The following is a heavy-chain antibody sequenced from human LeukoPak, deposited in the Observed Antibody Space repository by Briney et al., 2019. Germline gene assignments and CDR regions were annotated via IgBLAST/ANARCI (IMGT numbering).Heavy chain of an antibody. Sequence: GESLKISCKISGYSFRNYWSTWVRQMPGKGLEWMGIIYPGDSDTRYSPSFQGQVTISADKSISTAYLQWRSLKASDTAMYYCEISPHRYLLLLYPRFPSAIWGQRTMVTVSS. CDR1: GYSFRNYW. J-gene: IGHJ3*02. CDR2: IYPGDSDT. D-gene: IGHD2-2*01. CDR3: EISPHRYLLLLYPRFPSAI. V-gene: IGHV5-51*01.